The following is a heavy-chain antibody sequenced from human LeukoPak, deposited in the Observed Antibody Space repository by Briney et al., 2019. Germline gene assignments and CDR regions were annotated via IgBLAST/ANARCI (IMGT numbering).Heavy chain of an antibody. CDR3: ARAAGDLDY. V-gene: IGHV1-8*01. J-gene: IGHJ4*02. CDR1: GYTFTSYD. CDR2: MNPNSGNT. Sequence: ASVKVSCRASGYTFTSYDINWVRQATGQGLEWVGWMNPNSGNTGSAQKFQGRVTMTRDTSISTAYMELSSLRSEDTAIYYCARAAGDLDYWGQGTLVTVSS.